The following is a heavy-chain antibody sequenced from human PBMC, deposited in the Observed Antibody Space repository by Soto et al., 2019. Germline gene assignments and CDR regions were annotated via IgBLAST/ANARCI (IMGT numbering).Heavy chain of an antibody. V-gene: IGHV1-3*01. CDR1: GYTFTDFA. CDR2: ILGGTGNT. D-gene: IGHD5-12*01. Sequence: QVQLVQSGAEVRKPGASVKVSCQASGYTFTDFAIHWVRQAPGQGLEWMGWILGGTGNTKYSQKFQGRFTITRDTSTTTACMELSSLTSGDTALYFCAREGDHPGYDYGLDYWGQGILVTVSS. CDR3: AREGDHPGYDYGLDY. J-gene: IGHJ4*02.